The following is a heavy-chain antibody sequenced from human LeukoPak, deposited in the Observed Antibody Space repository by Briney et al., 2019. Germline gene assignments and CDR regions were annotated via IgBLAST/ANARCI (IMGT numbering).Heavy chain of an antibody. V-gene: IGHV4-31*03. CDR1: GGSITSGGYY. D-gene: IGHD7-27*01. Sequence: SQTLSLTCTVSGGSITSGGYYWGWIRQLPGKGLEWIGYIYYSGTTSYNPSLKSRLTISLDTSENQFSLKLSSVTAADTAVYYCARGPTGDKSNNWGQGTLVTVSS. CDR2: IYYSGTT. CDR3: ARGPTGDKSNN. J-gene: IGHJ4*02.